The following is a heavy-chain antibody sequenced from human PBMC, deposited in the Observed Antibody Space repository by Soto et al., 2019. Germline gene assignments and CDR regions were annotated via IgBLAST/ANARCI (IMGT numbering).Heavy chain of an antibody. D-gene: IGHD1-7*01. Sequence: QVQLVESGGGVVQPGRSLRLSCAASGFTFSSYGMHWVRQAPGKGLEWVAVIWYDGSNKYYADSVKGRFTISRDNSKNTLYLQMNSLRAEDTAVYYCARAPAAETGTTYYYYGMDVWGQGTTVTVSS. J-gene: IGHJ6*02. CDR3: ARAPAAETGTTYYYYGMDV. V-gene: IGHV3-33*01. CDR1: GFTFSSYG. CDR2: IWYDGSNK.